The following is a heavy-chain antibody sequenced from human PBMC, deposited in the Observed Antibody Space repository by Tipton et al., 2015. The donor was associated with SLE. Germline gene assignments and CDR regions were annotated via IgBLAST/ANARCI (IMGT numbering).Heavy chain of an antibody. V-gene: IGHV3-7*01. CDR3: ASGKQDVYGDSFAF. D-gene: IGHD4-17*01. CDR1: GRIFRTYW. J-gene: IGHJ4*02. CDR2: INHDASEK. Sequence: SLRLSCADPGRIFRTYWMSWVRLAPGKGLEWVANINHDASEKYYADSVRGRFAISRDNANNSVSLQMNSLRSEDSGLYYCASGKQDVYGDSFAFWGQGARVTVSP.